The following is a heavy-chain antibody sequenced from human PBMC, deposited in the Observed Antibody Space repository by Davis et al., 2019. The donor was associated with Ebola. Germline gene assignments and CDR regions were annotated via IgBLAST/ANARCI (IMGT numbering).Heavy chain of an antibody. CDR2: IYWNDDK. CDR1: GFSLSTSGVG. V-gene: IGHV2-5*01. J-gene: IGHJ4*02. Sequence: SGPTLVKPTQTLTLTCTFSGFSLSTSGVGVGWIRQPPGKALEWLALIYWNDDKRYSPSLKSRLTITKDTSKNQVVLTMTNMDPVDTATYYCAHRDITMMGMYYFDYWGQGTLVTVSS. D-gene: IGHD3-22*01. CDR3: AHRDITMMGMYYFDY.